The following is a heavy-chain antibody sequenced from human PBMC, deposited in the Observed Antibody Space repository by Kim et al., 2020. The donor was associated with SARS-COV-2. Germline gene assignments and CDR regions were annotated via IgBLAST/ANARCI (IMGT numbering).Heavy chain of an antibody. CDR2: INHSGST. J-gene: IGHJ6*02. CDR1: GGSFSGYY. D-gene: IGHD3-10*01. Sequence: SETLSLTCAVYGGSFSGYYWSWIRQPPGKGLEWIGEINHSGSTNYNPSLKSRVTISVDTSKNQFSLKLSSVTAADTAVYYCARVQGQTRRYGSGSYKTQYYYYYGMDVWGQGTTVTVSS. V-gene: IGHV4-34*01. CDR3: ARVQGQTRRYGSGSYKTQYYYYYGMDV.